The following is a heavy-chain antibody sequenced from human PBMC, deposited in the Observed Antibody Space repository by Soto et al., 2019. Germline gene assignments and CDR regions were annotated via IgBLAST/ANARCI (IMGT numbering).Heavy chain of an antibody. CDR1: GYTFTSYG. CDR2: ISAYNGNT. Sequence: ASVKVSCKASGYTFTSYGISWVRQAPGQGLEWMGWISAYNGNTNYAQKLQGRVTMTTDTSTSTAYMELRSLRSDDTAVYYCARDSLPYSSSWYARDYYYYYYMDVWGKGTTVTVSS. D-gene: IGHD6-13*01. J-gene: IGHJ6*03. CDR3: ARDSLPYSSSWYARDYYYYYYMDV. V-gene: IGHV1-18*01.